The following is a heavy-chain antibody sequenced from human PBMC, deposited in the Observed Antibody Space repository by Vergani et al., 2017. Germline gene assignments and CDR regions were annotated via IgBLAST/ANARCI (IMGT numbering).Heavy chain of an antibody. D-gene: IGHD4-17*01. CDR2: ISSSSSYT. Sequence: QVQLVESGGGLVKPGGSLRLSCAASGFTFSDYYMSWIRQAPGQGLEWVSYISSSSSYTNYADSVKGRFTISRDNAKNSLYLQMNSLRAEDTAVYYCASGGATAVNQDSFDPWGQGTLVTVSS. CDR3: ASGGATAVNQDSFDP. J-gene: IGHJ5*02. V-gene: IGHV3-11*06. CDR1: GFTFSDYY.